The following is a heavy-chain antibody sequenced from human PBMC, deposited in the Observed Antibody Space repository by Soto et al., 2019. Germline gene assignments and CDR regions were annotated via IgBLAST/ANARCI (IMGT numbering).Heavy chain of an antibody. CDR2: ISGSGGNT. CDR3: AKGGWVDIAAAGALFDY. Sequence: EVQLLESGGGLVQPGGSLRLSCAASGFTLSSYAMSWVRQAPGKGLEWVSAISGSGGNTYYADSVKGRFTISRDNSKNTLYLQVNSLRAEDTAVYYCAKGGWVDIAAAGALFDYWGQGTLVTVSS. V-gene: IGHV3-23*01. J-gene: IGHJ4*02. CDR1: GFTLSSYA. D-gene: IGHD6-13*01.